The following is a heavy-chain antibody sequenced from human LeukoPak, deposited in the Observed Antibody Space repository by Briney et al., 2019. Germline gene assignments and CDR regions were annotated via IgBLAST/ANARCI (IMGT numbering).Heavy chain of an antibody. Sequence: SETLSLTCIVSGGSISSSIYYWAWVRQPPGKGLEWIGTVFYNGATQYSPSLRSRVTISIDTSTNQFSLKLSSVTAADTAVYYCAREASRRGFHGMDVWGQGTTVTVSS. V-gene: IGHV4-39*07. J-gene: IGHJ6*02. CDR1: GGSISSSIYY. CDR3: AREASRRGFHGMDV. CDR2: VFYNGAT. D-gene: IGHD3-10*01.